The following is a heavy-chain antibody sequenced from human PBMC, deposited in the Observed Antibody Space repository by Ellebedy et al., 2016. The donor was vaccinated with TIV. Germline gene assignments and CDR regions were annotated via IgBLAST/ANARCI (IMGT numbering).Heavy chain of an antibody. V-gene: IGHV1-18*04. Sequence: AASVKVSCKASGYTFTNYGISWVRQAPGQGLEWMGWISGYNGNTYSAQKLQGRVTMTTDTSTSTAYMELRSLRSDDTAVHYCARFVDGDYEDYWGQGALVTVSS. CDR2: ISGYNGNT. CDR1: GYTFTNYG. CDR3: ARFVDGDYEDY. D-gene: IGHD4-17*01. J-gene: IGHJ4*02.